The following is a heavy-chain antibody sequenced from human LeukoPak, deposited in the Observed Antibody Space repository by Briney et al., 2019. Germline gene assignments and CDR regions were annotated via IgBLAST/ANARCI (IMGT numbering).Heavy chain of an antibody. CDR1: GGSISSSSYY. Sequence: PSETLSLTCTVSGGSISSSSYYWGWIRQPPGKGLEWIGSIYYSGSTYYNPSLKSRVTISADTSKNQFSLKLSSVTAADTAVYYCARASSPFAAAGFDYWGQGTLVTVSS. J-gene: IGHJ4*02. CDR2: IYYSGST. D-gene: IGHD6-13*01. CDR3: ARASSPFAAAGFDY. V-gene: IGHV4-39*07.